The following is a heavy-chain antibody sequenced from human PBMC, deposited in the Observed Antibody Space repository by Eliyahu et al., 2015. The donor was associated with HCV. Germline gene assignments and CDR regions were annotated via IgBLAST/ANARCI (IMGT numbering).Heavy chain of an antibody. V-gene: IGHV3-20*04. J-gene: IGHJ2*01. CDR1: GFMFADYG. D-gene: IGHD4-17*01. CDR2: ISWNGVST. CDR3: ARDYGDGFWYFDL. Sequence: ELQLVESGGGVVRPGGSLRLSCAASGFMFADYGXTWVRQAPGRGLEWVSGISWNGVSTGYADSVTGRFTISRDNAKNSLYLQMDSLRADDTAFYYCARDYGDGFWYFDLWGRGTLVTVSS.